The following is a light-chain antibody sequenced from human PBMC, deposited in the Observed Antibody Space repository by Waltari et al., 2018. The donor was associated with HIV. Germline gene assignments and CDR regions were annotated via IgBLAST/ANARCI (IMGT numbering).Light chain of an antibody. CDR1: NSNVGSKP. Sequence: QSVLTQPPSASGTLGQRVTISCPGSNSNVGSKPVYWFQQVPGTAPKLLISRDYQRRSGIPDRFSGSKSVASASLTISGLRSEDEADYYCVAWDDSLSGYVFGTGTKVSVL. CDR2: RDY. V-gene: IGLV1-47*01. J-gene: IGLJ1*01. CDR3: VAWDDSLSGYV.